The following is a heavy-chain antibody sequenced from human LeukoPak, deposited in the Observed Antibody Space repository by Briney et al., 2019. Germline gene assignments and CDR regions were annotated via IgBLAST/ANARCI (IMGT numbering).Heavy chain of an antibody. CDR1: GFIFSNYA. V-gene: IGHV3-30-3*01. CDR2: ISYDGSNK. J-gene: IGHJ5*02. D-gene: IGHD6-13*01. CDR3: ARDLDSSSWYILWFDP. Sequence: PGGSLTLSCAASGFIFSNYAMHWVRQAPGKGLEWVAVISYDGSNKYYADSVEGRFTISRDNSKNTLFLQMNSLRTEDTAVYYCARDLDSSSWYILWFDPWGQGTLVTVSS.